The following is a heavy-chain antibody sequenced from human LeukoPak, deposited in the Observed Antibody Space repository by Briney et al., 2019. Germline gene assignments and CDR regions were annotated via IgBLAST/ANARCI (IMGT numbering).Heavy chain of an antibody. V-gene: IGHV3-30*04. CDR2: ISYDGSNK. CDR1: GFTFSSYA. D-gene: IGHD5-18*01. CDR3: ARGRIQLWVDY. Sequence: PGGSLRLSCAASGFTFSSYAMHWVRQAPGKGLEWVAVISYDGSNKYYADSVKGRFTISRDNSKNTLYLQMNSLRAEDTAVYYCARGRIQLWVDYWGQGTLVTVSS. J-gene: IGHJ4*02.